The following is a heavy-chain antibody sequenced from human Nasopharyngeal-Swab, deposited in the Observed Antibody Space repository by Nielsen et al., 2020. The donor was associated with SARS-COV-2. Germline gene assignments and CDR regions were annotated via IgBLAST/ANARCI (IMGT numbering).Heavy chain of an antibody. CDR1: GGSFNGFY. D-gene: IGHD5-24*01. CDR3: ARAGRVGDAYTGLGV. V-gene: IGHV4-34*01. J-gene: IGHJ6*02. Sequence: GSLRLSCSVSGGSFNGFYWNWIRQPPGKGLEWIGEINHNERTNYSPSLKSRVTMSVDTSTNQVSLKLNSLTATDTAVYYCARAGRVGDAYTGLGVWGQGTTVTVSS. CDR2: INHNERT.